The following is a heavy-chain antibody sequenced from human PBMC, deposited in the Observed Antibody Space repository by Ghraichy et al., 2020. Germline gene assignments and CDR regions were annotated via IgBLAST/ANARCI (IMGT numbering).Heavy chain of an antibody. Sequence: GESLNISCEVSEFSFRSSGMHWVRQAPGKGLEWVAIISSDGSAQLYANSVKGRFTISRDNSKNTLYLQMNSLRLEDTAVYYCAMGRCGPSCYYFDYWGQGTLVTVSS. CDR1: EFSFRSSG. D-gene: IGHD2-15*01. V-gene: IGHV3-30*03. CDR3: AMGRCGPSCYYFDY. J-gene: IGHJ4*02. CDR2: ISSDGSAQ.